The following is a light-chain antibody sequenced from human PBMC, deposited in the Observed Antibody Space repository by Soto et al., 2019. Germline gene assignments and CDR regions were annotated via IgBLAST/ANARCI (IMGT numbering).Light chain of an antibody. CDR3: QQYYNFPIT. V-gene: IGKV4-1*01. J-gene: IGKJ5*01. Sequence: IVMTQSPASLAVSLGERATINCKSSQSVLSSSHNRNYLAWFQQKPGQPPKALIYWASTRDSGVPDRISGRESGTDFTLTISSLQAEDVADYYCQQYYNFPITFGKGTRLEIK. CDR2: WAS. CDR1: QSVLSSSHNRNY.